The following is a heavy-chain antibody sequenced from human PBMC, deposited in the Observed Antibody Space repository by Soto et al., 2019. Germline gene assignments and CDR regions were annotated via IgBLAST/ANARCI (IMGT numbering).Heavy chain of an antibody. D-gene: IGHD6-19*01. CDR2: IYYTGST. Sequence: PSETLSLTCTVSGGSISSGGYYWSWIRQHPGKGLEWIGYIYYTGSTHYDPSLKSRITISLDTSKNQLSLKLSSVTAADTAVYYCASCPVTGIYYAVDVWGQGPTVT. CDR3: ASCPVTGIYYAVDV. V-gene: IGHV4-31*03. CDR1: GGSISSGGYY. J-gene: IGHJ6*02.